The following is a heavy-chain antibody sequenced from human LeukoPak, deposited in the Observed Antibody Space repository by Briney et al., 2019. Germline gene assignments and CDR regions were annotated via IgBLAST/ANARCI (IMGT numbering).Heavy chain of an antibody. D-gene: IGHD2-2*01. CDR1: GGSVSSGGYY. Sequence: PSETLSLTCTVSGGSVSSGGYYWSWIRQPAGKGLEWIGRIYTSGSTNYNPSLKSRVTMSVDTSKNQFSLKLSSVTAADTAVYYCARDLVVVPAPGIYYYYYGMDVWGQGTTVTVSS. CDR3: ARDLVVVPAPGIYYYYYGMDV. J-gene: IGHJ6*02. V-gene: IGHV4-61*02. CDR2: IYTSGST.